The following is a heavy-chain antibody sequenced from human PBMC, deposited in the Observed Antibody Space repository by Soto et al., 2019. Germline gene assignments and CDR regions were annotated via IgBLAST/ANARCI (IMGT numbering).Heavy chain of an antibody. CDR2: ISYDGINK. D-gene: IGHD6-25*01. CDR3: AKDSGSGWHVECYCDY. Sequence: QVQLVESGGGVVQPGGSLRLSCAASGFTFSNCAMHWVRQAPGTGLEWVAIISYDGINKDYADSVKGRFTISRDNSQNTLDLQMNGLTAEDTAGYFCAKDSGSGWHVECYCDYGGQGTLVTVSS. J-gene: IGHJ4*02. V-gene: IGHV3-30*18. CDR1: GFTFSNCA.